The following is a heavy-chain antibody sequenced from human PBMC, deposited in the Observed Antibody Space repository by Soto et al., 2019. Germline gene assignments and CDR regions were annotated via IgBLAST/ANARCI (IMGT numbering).Heavy chain of an antibody. CDR3: ARTPSGLWIGESYFDY. J-gene: IGHJ4*02. D-gene: IGHD1-1*01. Sequence: QVQLQESGPGLVKPSETLSLTCTVSGGSLSSYYWSWIRQPPGKGLEWIGYIYYSGTTHYNPSLKSRGTISLDKSKNQFSLQLDFVTAADTAVYYCARTPSGLWIGESYFDYWGQGTLVTVSS. V-gene: IGHV4-59*08. CDR1: GGSLSSYY. CDR2: IYYSGTT.